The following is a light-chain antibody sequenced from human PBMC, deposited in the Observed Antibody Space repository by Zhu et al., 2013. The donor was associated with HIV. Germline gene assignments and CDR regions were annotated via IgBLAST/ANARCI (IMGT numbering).Light chain of an antibody. CDR1: KLGSVY. CDR2: HDD. Sequence: SLELTQPPSVSVSPGQTATITCSGDKLGSVYASWYQQRPGQSPVLVVYHDDRRPSGVPDRFSGSSSGDTATLTITGTQTMDEADYYCQSWDTTFMVFGGGTKLTVL. CDR3: QSWDTTFMV. J-gene: IGLJ2*01. V-gene: IGLV3-1*01.